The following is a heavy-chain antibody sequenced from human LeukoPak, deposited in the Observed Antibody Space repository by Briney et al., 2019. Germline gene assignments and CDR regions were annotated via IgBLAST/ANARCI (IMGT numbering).Heavy chain of an antibody. CDR1: GFTFGSYW. CDR2: IKQDGSEK. V-gene: IGHV3-7*01. Sequence: GGSLRLSCAASGFTFGSYWMTWVRQAPGKGLEWVANIKQDGSEKNYVDSVKGRFAISRDNAKNSLYLQMNSLRAEDTAVYYCARAPPYYYYMDVWGKGTTVTVSS. J-gene: IGHJ6*03. CDR3: ARAPPYYYYMDV.